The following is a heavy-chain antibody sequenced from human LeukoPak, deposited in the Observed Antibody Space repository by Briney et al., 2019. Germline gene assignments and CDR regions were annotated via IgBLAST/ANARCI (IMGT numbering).Heavy chain of an antibody. Sequence: PSETLSLTCTVSGGSISSYYWSWIRQSPGKGLEWIGYIYSSGSTKYNPSLKSRLTMSVDTSKNQFSLKLNSVTAADTAVYYCARASGAFDYWGQGALVTVSS. V-gene: IGHV4-59*01. CDR3: ARASGAFDY. J-gene: IGHJ4*02. CDR1: GGSISSYY. CDR2: IYSSGST.